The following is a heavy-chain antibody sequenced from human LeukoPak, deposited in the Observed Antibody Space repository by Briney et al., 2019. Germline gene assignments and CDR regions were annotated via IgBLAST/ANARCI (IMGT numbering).Heavy chain of an antibody. CDR1: GFTFSTYS. J-gene: IGHJ3*02. CDR2: ISSSSTII. CDR3: ARDTAYAFDI. D-gene: IGHD2-21*02. V-gene: IGHV3-48*01. Sequence: GGSLRLSCAASGFTFSTYSMNWVRRAPGKGLEWVSYISSSSTIISYADSVKGRFTISRDNAKNSLYLQMNSLRAEDTAVYYCARDTAYAFDIWGQGTMVTVSS.